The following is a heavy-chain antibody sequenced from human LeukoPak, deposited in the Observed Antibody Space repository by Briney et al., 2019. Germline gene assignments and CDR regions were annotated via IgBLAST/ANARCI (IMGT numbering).Heavy chain of an antibody. V-gene: IGHV3-7*05. CDR1: GFSLSNYW. D-gene: IGHD2/OR15-2a*01. CDR2: INQDGSEK. CDR3: TTFYSRLTVY. J-gene: IGHJ4*02. Sequence: GGSLRLSCAVSGFSLSNYWMSWVRQTPGKGLEWPANINQDGSEKYYVDSVKGRFTISRDNAKNSLYLQMNSLRAEDTAVYYCTTFYSRLTVYWGQGTLVTVSS.